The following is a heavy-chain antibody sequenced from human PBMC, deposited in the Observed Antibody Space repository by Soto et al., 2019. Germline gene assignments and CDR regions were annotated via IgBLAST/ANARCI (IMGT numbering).Heavy chain of an antibody. CDR2: INHSGST. J-gene: IGHJ4*02. CDR1: GGSFSGYY. Sequence: QVQLQQWGAGLLKPSETLSLTCAVYGGSFSGYYWSWIRQPPGKGLEWIGEINHSGSTTYTPSLKSRLTRSLDTSKTKFSLKLSSVIAADPALSYCARGSPVTTRHFDYWGQGTLVTVSS. D-gene: IGHD4-17*01. CDR3: ARGSPVTTRHFDY. V-gene: IGHV4-34*01.